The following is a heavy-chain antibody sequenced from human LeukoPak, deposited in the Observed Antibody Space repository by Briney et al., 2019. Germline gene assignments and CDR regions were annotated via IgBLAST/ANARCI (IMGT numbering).Heavy chain of an antibody. D-gene: IGHD3-10*01. J-gene: IGHJ4*02. V-gene: IGHV4-59*01. CDR2: IYYDGST. CDR1: GGSISNYY. CDR3: ARDGGYGSGSAL. Sequence: KPSQTLSLTCTVSGGSISNYYWTWIRQPPGKGLEWIGSIYYDGSTNYNPSLKSRFTISLDTPKNQFSLKLSSVTAADTAVYYCARDGGYGSGSALWGQGTLITVSS.